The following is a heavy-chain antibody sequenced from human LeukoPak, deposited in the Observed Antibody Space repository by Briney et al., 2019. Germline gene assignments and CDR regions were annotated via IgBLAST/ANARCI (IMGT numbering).Heavy chain of an antibody. CDR3: ARAAPYYDILTGYFSNWFDP. CDR1: GYTFTSYG. CDR2: ISAYNGNT. V-gene: IGHV1-18*04. D-gene: IGHD3-9*01. J-gene: IGHJ5*02. Sequence: ASVTVSCKASGYTFTSYGISWVRQAPGQGLEGMGWISAYNGNTNYAQKLQGRVTMTTDTSTSTAYMELRSLRSDDTAVYYCARAAPYYDILTGYFSNWFDPWGQGTLVTVSS.